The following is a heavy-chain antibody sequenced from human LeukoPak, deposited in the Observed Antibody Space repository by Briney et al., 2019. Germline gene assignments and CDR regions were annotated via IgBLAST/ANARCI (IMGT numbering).Heavy chain of an antibody. J-gene: IGHJ5*02. D-gene: IGHD3-10*01. CDR1: GFTFSSYG. CDR2: IRYDGSNK. CDR3: AKDATITMVRGVINWFDP. V-gene: IGHV3-30*02. Sequence: GGSLRLSCAASGFTFSSYGMHWVRQAPGKGLEWVAFIRYDGSNKYYADSVKGRSTISRDNSKNTLYLQMNSLRAEDTAVYYCAKDATITMVRGVINWFDPWGQGTLVTVSS.